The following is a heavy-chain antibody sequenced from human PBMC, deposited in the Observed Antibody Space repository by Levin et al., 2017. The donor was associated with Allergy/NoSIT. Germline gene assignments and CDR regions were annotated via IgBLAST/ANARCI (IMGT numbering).Heavy chain of an antibody. J-gene: IGHJ5*02. V-gene: IGHV1-46*01. CDR3: ARAKYYYGSGSPDNWFDP. D-gene: IGHD3-10*01. Sequence: GESLKISCKASGYTFTSYYMHWVRQAPGQGLEWMGIINCSGGSTSYAQKFQGRVTMTRDTSTSTVYMELSSLRSEDTAVYYCARAKYYYGSGSPDNWFDPWGQGTLVTVSS. CDR2: INCSGGST. CDR1: GYTFTSYY.